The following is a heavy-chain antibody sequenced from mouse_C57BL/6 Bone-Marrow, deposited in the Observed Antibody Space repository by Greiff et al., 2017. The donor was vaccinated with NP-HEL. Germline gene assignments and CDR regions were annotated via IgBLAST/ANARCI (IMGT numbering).Heavy chain of an antibody. Sequence: VQGVESGPELVKPGASVKISCKASGYTFTDYYINWVKQRPGQGLEWIGWIFPGSGSTYYNEKFKGKATLTVDKSSSTAYMLLSSLTSEDSAVYYCARTDDYVDYYAMDYWGQGTSVTVSS. V-gene: IGHV1-75*01. J-gene: IGHJ4*01. CDR2: IFPGSGST. CDR3: ARTDDYVDYYAMDY. CDR1: GYTFTDYY. D-gene: IGHD2-4*01.